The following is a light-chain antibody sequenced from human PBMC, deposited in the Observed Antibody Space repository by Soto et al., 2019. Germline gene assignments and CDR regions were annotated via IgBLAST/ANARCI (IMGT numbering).Light chain of an antibody. CDR3: QQRSNWHSIT. CDR1: QSVSSY. V-gene: IGKV3-11*01. Sequence: EIVLTQSPATLSLSPGERATLSCMASQSVSSYLAWYQQKPCQAPRLLIYDASNRATGIPARFSGSGSGTDFTLTINSLEPEDFAVYYCQQRSNWHSITFGQGTRLEIK. J-gene: IGKJ5*01. CDR2: DAS.